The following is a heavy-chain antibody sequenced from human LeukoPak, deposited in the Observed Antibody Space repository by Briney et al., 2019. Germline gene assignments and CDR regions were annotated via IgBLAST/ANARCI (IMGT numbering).Heavy chain of an antibody. CDR3: ARDPGRGSCFDY. Sequence: GGSLRLSCAASGFTFSSYWMNWVRQAPEKGLEWVANIKQDGSEMYYVDSVKGRFTISGDNAKNSLYLQMNNLRVGDTAVYYCARDPGRGSCFDYWGQGTLVTVSS. CDR1: GFTFSSYW. V-gene: IGHV3-7*01. CDR2: IKQDGSEM. J-gene: IGHJ4*01. D-gene: IGHD2-15*01.